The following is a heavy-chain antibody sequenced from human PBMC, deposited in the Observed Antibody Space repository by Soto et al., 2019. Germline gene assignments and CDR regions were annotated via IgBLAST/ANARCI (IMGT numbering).Heavy chain of an antibody. CDR3: TRWMILHSGWLRLSENAYPSEYAFDI. V-gene: IGHV3-49*03. CDR1: GFTFGDYA. CDR2: IRSKAYGGTT. Sequence: PGGSLRLSCTASGFTFGDYAMSWFRQAPGKGLEWVGFIRSKAYGGTTEYAASVKGRFTISRDDSKSIAYLQMNSLKTEDTAVYYCTRWMILHSGWLRLSENAYPSEYAFDIWGQGTMVTVSS. D-gene: IGHD5-12*01. J-gene: IGHJ3*02.